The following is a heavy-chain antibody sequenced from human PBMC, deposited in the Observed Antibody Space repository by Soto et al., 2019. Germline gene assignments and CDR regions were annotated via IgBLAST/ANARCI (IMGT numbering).Heavy chain of an antibody. CDR1: GFTFGNYA. D-gene: IGHD2-21*02. Sequence: HPGGSLRLSCAASGFTFGNYAMNWVRQAPGKGLEWISSISDPGTSTYYANSVKGRSSMSRDNSKNTLFLQMNRLRADDTAVYFCAKSLVTPSDAFDLWGRGALVTVSS. CDR2: ISDPGTST. CDR3: AKSLVTPSDAFDL. J-gene: IGHJ3*01. V-gene: IGHV3-23*01.